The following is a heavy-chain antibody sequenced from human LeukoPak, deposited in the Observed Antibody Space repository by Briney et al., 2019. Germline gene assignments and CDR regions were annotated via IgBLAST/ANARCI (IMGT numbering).Heavy chain of an antibody. CDR3: AKDSPLTNYYNDLDY. V-gene: IGHV3-23*01. Sequence: GGSLRLSCAASGFTFSSYAMTWVRQAPGKGLEWVSAITTGGDITYYADSVKGRFTISRDNSKNTLYLQMNSLRAEDTAVYYCAKDSPLTNYYNDLDYWGQGTLVTVSS. CDR1: GFTFSSYA. J-gene: IGHJ4*02. D-gene: IGHD3-9*01. CDR2: ITTGGDIT.